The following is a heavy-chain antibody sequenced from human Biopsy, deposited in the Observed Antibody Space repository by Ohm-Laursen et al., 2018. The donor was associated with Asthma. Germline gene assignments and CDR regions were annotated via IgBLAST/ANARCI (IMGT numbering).Heavy chain of an antibody. Sequence: SLRLSCAASGFTFHNYVMHWVRQAPGKGLEWVAGIFFDGSNKYYADSVKGRFTISRDNSKDTLYLQVNSLRGDDTAVYYCARGKTWGRSYYFDYWGQGTLVTVSS. CDR1: GFTFHNYV. CDR2: IFFDGSNK. V-gene: IGHV3-30-3*01. CDR3: ARGKTWGRSYYFDY. D-gene: IGHD6-6*01. J-gene: IGHJ4*02.